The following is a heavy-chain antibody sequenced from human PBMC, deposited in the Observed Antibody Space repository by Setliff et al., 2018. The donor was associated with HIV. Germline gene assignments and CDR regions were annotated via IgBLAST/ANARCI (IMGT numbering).Heavy chain of an antibody. CDR1: GVSISNSNW. V-gene: IGHV4-4*02. J-gene: IGHJ4*02. Sequence: KTSETLSLTCAVSGVSISNSNWWSWVRQPPGKGLEWIGEVSHSGSTNYNPSLKSRVTISVDKSKNQFSLELSSVTAVDTAVYYCAGDQRLSYWGQGTLVTVSS. CDR3: AGDQRLSY. CDR2: VSHSGST.